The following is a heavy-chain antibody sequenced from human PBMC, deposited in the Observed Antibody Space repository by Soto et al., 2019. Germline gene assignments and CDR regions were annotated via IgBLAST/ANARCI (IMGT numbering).Heavy chain of an antibody. CDR2: IFYSGST. CDR3: ARSPGS. CDR1: GGSISSGGYY. J-gene: IGHJ5*02. V-gene: IGHV4-31*03. Sequence: QVQLQESAPGLVKPSQTLSLTCTVSGGSISSGGYYWSWIRQHPGKSLEWIGSIFYSGSTYYNPSLTSRVTISVDRSKNQSSLKLSSVTVADRAVYYCARSPGSCGKGTLGTVSS.